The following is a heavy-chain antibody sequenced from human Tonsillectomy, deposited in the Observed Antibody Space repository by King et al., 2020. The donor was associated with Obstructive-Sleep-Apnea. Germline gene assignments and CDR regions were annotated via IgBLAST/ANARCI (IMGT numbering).Heavy chain of an antibody. Sequence: VQLAESGGGLVKPGGSLRLSCAASGFTFSDYYMAWIRQAPGKGLDYISHISYTSDNIYYADSVKGRFTISRDNAQNSLSLQMNSLRAEDTAVYYCARELVTGSGGSFQHWGQGTLVTVSS. CDR3: ARELVTGSGGSFQH. CDR2: ISYTSDNI. CDR1: GFTFSDYY. J-gene: IGHJ1*01. D-gene: IGHD2-21*02. V-gene: IGHV3-11*01.